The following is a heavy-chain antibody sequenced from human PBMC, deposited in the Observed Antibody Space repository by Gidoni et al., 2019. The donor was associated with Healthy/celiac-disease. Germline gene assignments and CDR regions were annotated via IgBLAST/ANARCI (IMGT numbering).Heavy chain of an antibody. CDR3: ARVGAAGNYFDY. D-gene: IGHD6-13*01. J-gene: IGHJ4*02. Sequence: QVQLVESGGGLVKPGGSLRLSCAASGFTFSSYYMSWIRQAPGKGLVWLAYISSSGSTIYYADAVKGRFTISRNNAKNSLYLQMISRRAEDTAVYYCARVGAAGNYFDYWGQGTLVTVSS. CDR2: ISSSGSTI. V-gene: IGHV3-11*01. CDR1: GFTFSSYY.